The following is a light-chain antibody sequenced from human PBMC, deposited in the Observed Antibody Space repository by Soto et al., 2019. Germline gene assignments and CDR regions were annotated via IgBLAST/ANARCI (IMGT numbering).Light chain of an antibody. CDR3: QQYDSSPPLT. CDR1: QSVSSSY. J-gene: IGKJ4*01. V-gene: IGKV3-20*01. Sequence: EIVLTQSPGTLSLSPGERATLSCRASQSVSSSYLAWYQQKPGQAPGLLIYGASSRATGIPDRFSGSGSGTDFTLTISRLEPEDFGVYYCQQYDSSPPLTFGGGTKVEIK. CDR2: GAS.